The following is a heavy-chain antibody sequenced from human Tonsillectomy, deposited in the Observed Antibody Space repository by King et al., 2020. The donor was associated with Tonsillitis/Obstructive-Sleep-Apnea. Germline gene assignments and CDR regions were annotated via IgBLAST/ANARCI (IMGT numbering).Heavy chain of an antibody. CDR2: INPNRDVT. D-gene: IGHD2-2*01. CDR3: AREAQHCSSTSCYGTYFDF. J-gene: IGHJ4*02. CDR1: GYTFIYYY. Sequence: QLVQSGAEVKKPGASVKVSCKASGYTFIYYYIHWLRQAPGQGLEWMGRINPNRDVTNYAQKFQGRVTMTRDTSINTAYMDLSRLTSDDTAVYYCAREAQHCSSTSCYGTYFDFWGQGTLVIVSS. V-gene: IGHV1-2*06.